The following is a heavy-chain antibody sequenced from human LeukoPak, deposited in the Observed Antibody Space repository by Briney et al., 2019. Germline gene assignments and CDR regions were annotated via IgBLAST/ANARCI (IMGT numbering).Heavy chain of an antibody. D-gene: IGHD4-11*01. CDR1: GGSFSGYY. V-gene: IGHV4-34*01. CDR3: ATEVSDYSIDY. J-gene: IGHJ4*02. CDR2: INHSGST. Sequence: SETLSLTCAVYGGSFSGYYWSWIRQPPGKGLEWIGEINHSGSTNYNPSLKSRVTISVDTSKNQFSLKLSSVTAADPAVYYCATEVSDYSIDYWGQGTLVTVSS.